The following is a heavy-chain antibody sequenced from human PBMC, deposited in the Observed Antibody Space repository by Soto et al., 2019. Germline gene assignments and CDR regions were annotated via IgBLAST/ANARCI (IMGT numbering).Heavy chain of an antibody. Sequence: QVQLQESGPGLVKPSGPLSLTCSVSDDSISNNKGWSWVLQPPGRGLEWIGEMHHSGSIHYNASLKSRATITTDKSRTPFSLQLSFVTAADTALYFGARHDNTTLRSQHGASWGPGTLVTVSS. CDR3: ARHDNTTLRSQHGAS. CDR2: MHHSGSI. CDR1: DDSISNNKG. J-gene: IGHJ5*02. V-gene: IGHV4-4*02. D-gene: IGHD4-4*01.